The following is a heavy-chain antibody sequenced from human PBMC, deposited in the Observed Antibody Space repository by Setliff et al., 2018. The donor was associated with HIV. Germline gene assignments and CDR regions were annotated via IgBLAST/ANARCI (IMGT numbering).Heavy chain of an antibody. D-gene: IGHD3-22*01. Sequence: SETLSLTCAVYGGSFSGYYWSWIRPPPGKGLEWIGEINHSGSTNYNPSLKSRVTISVDTSKNQFSLKLSSLRVEDTALYFCARSFPYYYESGGVYAMDVWGLGTTVTVSS. CDR1: GGSFSGYY. J-gene: IGHJ6*02. CDR3: ARSFPYYYESGGVYAMDV. CDR2: INHSGST. V-gene: IGHV4-34*01.